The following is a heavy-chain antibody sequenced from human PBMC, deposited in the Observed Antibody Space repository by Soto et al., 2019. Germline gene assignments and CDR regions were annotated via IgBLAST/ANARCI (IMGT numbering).Heavy chain of an antibody. CDR1: GGSISSSSYY. J-gene: IGHJ4*02. V-gene: IGHV4-39*01. CDR3: ARAYCSGGSCSSFDY. CDR2: IYYSGST. Sequence: TSETLSLTCTVSGGSISSSSYYWGWIRQPPGKGLEWIGSIYYSGSTYYNPSLKSRVTISVDTSKNQFPLKLSSVTAADTAVYYCARAYCSGGSCSSFDYWGQGTLVTSPQ. D-gene: IGHD2-15*01.